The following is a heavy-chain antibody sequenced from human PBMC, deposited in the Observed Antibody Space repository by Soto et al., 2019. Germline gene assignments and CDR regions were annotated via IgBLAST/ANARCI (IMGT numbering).Heavy chain of an antibody. V-gene: IGHV3-23*01. CDR3: AKGHPGGSCYSGLDC. D-gene: IGHD2-15*01. CDR2: ISGSGDTT. Sequence: GGSLRLSCAASGFTLSTCATTWVRQAPGKGLEWVLCISGSGDTTYYADSVKGRFTISRDTSKNTVYLQMNSLRVDDTAVYYCAKGHPGGSCYSGLDCWGQGTLVTVSS. J-gene: IGHJ4*02. CDR1: GFTLSTCA.